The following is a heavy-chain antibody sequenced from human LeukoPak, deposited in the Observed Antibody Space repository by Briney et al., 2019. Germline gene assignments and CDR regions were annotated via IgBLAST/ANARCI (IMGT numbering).Heavy chain of an antibody. V-gene: IGHV1-18*01. Sequence: ASVKVSCKASGYTFTSYGISWVRQAPGQGLEWMGWISAYNGNTNYAQKLQGRVTMTTDTSTSTAYMELRSLRSDDTAVFYCARGLLGATVTDFDYWGQGTLVTVSS. CDR1: GYTFTSYG. J-gene: IGHJ4*02. CDR2: ISAYNGNT. CDR3: ARGLLGATVTDFDY. D-gene: IGHD4-17*01.